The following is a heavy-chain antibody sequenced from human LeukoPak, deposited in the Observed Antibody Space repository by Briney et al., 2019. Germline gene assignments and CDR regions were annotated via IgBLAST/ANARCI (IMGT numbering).Heavy chain of an antibody. D-gene: IGHD3-10*01. CDR2: ISSSSSYI. Sequence: PGVSLRLSCAASGFTFSSYSMNWVRQAPGKGLEWVSSISSSSSYIYYADSVKGRFTISRDNAKNSLYLQMNSLRAEDTAMYYCARDFGSGAHGRWYFDLWGRDTLVTVSS. CDR3: ARDFGSGAHGRWYFDL. CDR1: GFTFSSYS. J-gene: IGHJ2*01. V-gene: IGHV3-21*01.